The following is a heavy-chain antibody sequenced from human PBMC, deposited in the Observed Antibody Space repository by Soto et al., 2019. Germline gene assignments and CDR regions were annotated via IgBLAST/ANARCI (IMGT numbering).Heavy chain of an antibody. V-gene: IGHV4-34*01. CDR1: GGSFSGYY. CDR2: LNHSGST. CDR3: EGRGRVVVDS. D-gene: IGHD2-15*01. J-gene: IGHJ4*02. Sequence: QVQLQQWGAGLLKPSETLSLTCAVYGGSFSGYYWSWIRQPPGKGLEWIGELNHSGSTNYNPSLKSRAALAVDTSKNQLSLELSSVTAADAAVDYCEGRGRVVVDSRGQGPLVTVSS.